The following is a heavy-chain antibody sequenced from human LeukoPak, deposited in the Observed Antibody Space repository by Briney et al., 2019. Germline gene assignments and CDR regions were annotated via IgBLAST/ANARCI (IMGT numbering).Heavy chain of an antibody. CDR1: GGSISSYY. Sequence: SETLSLTCTVSGGSISSYYWSWIRQPPGKGLEWIGYIYYSGSTNYNPSLKSRVTISVDTSKSQFSLNLDSVTAADTAVYYCARRGPIAVAGHFGYWGQGTLVTVSS. V-gene: IGHV4-59*01. CDR2: IYYSGST. CDR3: ARRGPIAVAGHFGY. J-gene: IGHJ4*02. D-gene: IGHD6-19*01.